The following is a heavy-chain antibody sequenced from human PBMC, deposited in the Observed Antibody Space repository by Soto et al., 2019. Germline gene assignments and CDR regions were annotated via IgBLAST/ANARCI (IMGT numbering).Heavy chain of an antibody. D-gene: IGHD6-13*01. V-gene: IGHV4-4*07. J-gene: IGHJ4*02. CDR3: ATGSIAAHLSSSWYPCDY. CDR2: IYTSGST. CDR1: GGSISSYY. Sequence: SETLSLTCTVSGGSISSYYWSWIRQPAGKGLEWIGRIYTSGSTNYNPSLKSRVTMSVDTSKNQFSLKLSPVTAADTAVYYCATGSIAAHLSSSWYPCDYWGQGTLVTVSS.